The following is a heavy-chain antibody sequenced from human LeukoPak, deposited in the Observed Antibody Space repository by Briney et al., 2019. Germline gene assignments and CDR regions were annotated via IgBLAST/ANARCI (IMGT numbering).Heavy chain of an antibody. CDR1: GFTFSSYS. J-gene: IGHJ4*02. CDR3: ARGYDSSGPQTGSGY. CDR2: ISSSSSYI. Sequence: PGGSLRLSCAASGFTFSSYSMNLVRQAPGKGLEWVSSISSSSSYIYYADSVKGRFTVSRDNAKNSLYLQMNSLRAEDTAVYYCARGYDSSGPQTGSGYWGQETLVTVSS. V-gene: IGHV3-21*01. D-gene: IGHD3-22*01.